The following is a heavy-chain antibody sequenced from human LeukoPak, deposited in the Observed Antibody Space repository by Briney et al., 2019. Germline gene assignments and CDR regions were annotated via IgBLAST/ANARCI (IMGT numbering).Heavy chain of an antibody. V-gene: IGHV1-2*02. Sequence: ASVKVSCKASGYTFTGYYMHWVRQAPGQGLEWMGWINPNSGGTNYAQKFQGRVTMTRDTSISTAYMELSRLRSDDTAVYYCARLDIAVVPAAIGDYWGQGTLVTVSS. J-gene: IGHJ4*02. CDR2: INPNSGGT. CDR3: ARLDIAVVPAAIGDY. D-gene: IGHD2-2*03. CDR1: GYTFTGYY.